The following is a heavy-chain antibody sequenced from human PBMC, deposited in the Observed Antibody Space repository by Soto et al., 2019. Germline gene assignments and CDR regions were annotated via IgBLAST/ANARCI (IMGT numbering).Heavy chain of an antibody. J-gene: IGHJ4*02. V-gene: IGHV3-21*01. D-gene: IGHD5-12*01. CDR2: ISSSSSYI. Sequence: ESGGGLVKPGGSLRLSCAASGFTFSSYSMNWVRQAPGKGLEWVSSISSSSSYIYYADSVKGRFTISRDNAKNSLYLQMNSLRAEDTAVYYCARDPKKSDSGYDKFDYWGQGTLVTVSS. CDR3: ARDPKKSDSGYDKFDY. CDR1: GFTFSSYS.